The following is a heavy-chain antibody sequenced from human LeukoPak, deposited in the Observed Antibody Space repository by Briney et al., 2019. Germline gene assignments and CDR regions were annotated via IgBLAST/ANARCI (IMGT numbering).Heavy chain of an antibody. Sequence: GGSLRPSCAASGFTFSSYGMHWVRQAPGKGLEWVAVISYDGSNKYYADSVKGRFTISRNNSKNTLYLQMNSLRAEDTAVYYCAKDLTYCGGDCRDYWGQGTLVTVSS. CDR1: GFTFSSYG. D-gene: IGHD2-21*02. CDR2: ISYDGSNK. CDR3: AKDLTYCGGDCRDY. V-gene: IGHV3-30*18. J-gene: IGHJ4*02.